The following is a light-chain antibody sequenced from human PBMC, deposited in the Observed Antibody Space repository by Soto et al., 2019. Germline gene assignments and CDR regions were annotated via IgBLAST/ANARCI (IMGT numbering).Light chain of an antibody. CDR3: QQYGSSPYT. CDR2: GAS. CDR1: QSVSSSY. Sequence: EIVLTQSPGSLSLSPGERGTLSWRASQSVSSSYLAWYQQKPGQAPRLLIYGASSRATGIPDRFSGSGSGTDFTLTISRLEPEDFAVYYCQQYGSSPYTFGQGTKLEIK. V-gene: IGKV3-20*01. J-gene: IGKJ2*01.